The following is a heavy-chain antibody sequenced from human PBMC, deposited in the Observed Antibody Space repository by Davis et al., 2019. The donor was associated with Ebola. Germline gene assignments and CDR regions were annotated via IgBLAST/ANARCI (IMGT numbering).Heavy chain of an antibody. V-gene: IGHV1-2*04. J-gene: IGHJ6*02. CDR1: GYTFTSYG. CDR2: INPNSGGT. CDR3: ARAYGDQIYYYYGMDV. Sequence: ASVKVSCKASGYTFTSYGINWVRQAPGQGLEWMGWINPNSGGTNYAQKFQGWVTMTRDTSISTAYMELSRLRSDDTAVYYCARAYGDQIYYYYGMDVWGQGTTVTVSS. D-gene: IGHD4-17*01.